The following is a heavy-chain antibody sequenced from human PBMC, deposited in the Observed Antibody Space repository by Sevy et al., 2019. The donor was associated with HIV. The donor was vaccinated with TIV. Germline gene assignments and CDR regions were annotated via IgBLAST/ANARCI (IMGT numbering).Heavy chain of an antibody. D-gene: IGHD5-12*01. V-gene: IGHV3-23*01. CDR1: GFTFSNYA. CDR3: TKDEAYTVATSYYFDY. Sequence: GGSLRLSCAASGFTFSNYAMSWVRQAPGKGLEWVSGISDSANNTYYADSVKGLLTNARDNSKNSQYLQMNSLRAEDTDVYYCTKDEAYTVATSYYFDYWGQGTLVTVSS. J-gene: IGHJ4*02. CDR2: ISDSANNT.